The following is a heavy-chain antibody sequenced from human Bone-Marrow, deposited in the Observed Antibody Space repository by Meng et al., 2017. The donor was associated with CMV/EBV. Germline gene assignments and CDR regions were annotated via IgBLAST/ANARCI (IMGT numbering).Heavy chain of an antibody. D-gene: IGHD1-1*01. CDR2: IYWDDDK. CDR3: AHSHRGNYFDY. Sequence: QITFKESGPTLVKPTQTLTLTCTFSGFSLTTNGVGVGWIRQPPGKALEWLALIYWDDDKRYSPSLRSRLTITRDTSKNQVVLTVTDMDPVDTGTYYCAHSHRGNYFDYWGQGTLVTVSS. V-gene: IGHV2-5*02. J-gene: IGHJ4*02. CDR1: GFSLTTNGVG.